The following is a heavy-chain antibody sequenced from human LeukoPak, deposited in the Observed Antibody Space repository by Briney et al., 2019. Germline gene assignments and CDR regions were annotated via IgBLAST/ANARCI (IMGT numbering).Heavy chain of an antibody. CDR3: ASNLGSSGSYLFDY. Sequence: SETLSLTCTVSDASISGYYWSWIRQPPGRGLEWIGYVYYSDYTQYNPSLRGRVFISFDTSKNHFSLGLTSVTAADTPVYYCASNLGSSGSYLFDYWGQGIRVTVSS. J-gene: IGHJ4*02. CDR1: DASISGYY. D-gene: IGHD6-19*01. V-gene: IGHV4-59*08. CDR2: VYYSDYT.